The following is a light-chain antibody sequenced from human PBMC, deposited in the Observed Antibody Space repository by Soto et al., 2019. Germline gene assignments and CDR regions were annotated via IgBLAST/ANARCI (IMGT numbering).Light chain of an antibody. CDR2: GAS. CDR3: QQYCGSPRT. Sequence: EIVLTQSPGTLSLSPGERATLSCRASQSVSSSSLAWYQQKRGQAPRLLIHGASSRATGIPDRFSGSGSGTDFTLTISRLEPEDFAVYYCQQYCGSPRTFAQGTKVDSK. V-gene: IGKV3-20*01. J-gene: IGKJ1*01. CDR1: QSVSSSS.